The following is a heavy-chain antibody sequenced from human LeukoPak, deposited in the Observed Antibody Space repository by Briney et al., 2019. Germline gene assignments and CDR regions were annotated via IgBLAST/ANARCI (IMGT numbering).Heavy chain of an antibody. J-gene: IGHJ4*02. CDR3: AKSRLYSSGSADY. Sequence: GASLRLSCAASGFTFSTYAMHWVRQAPGKGLEWVAVISSDGTNKYYTDSVKGRFTISRDNSKNTLYMQMNSLRAEDTAVYSCAKSRLYSSGSADYWGQGTLVTVSS. CDR2: ISSDGTNK. CDR1: GFTFSTYA. D-gene: IGHD6-19*01. V-gene: IGHV3-30*18.